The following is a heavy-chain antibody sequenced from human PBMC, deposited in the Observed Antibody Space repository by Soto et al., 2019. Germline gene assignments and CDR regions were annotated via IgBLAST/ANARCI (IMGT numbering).Heavy chain of an antibody. J-gene: IGHJ4*02. V-gene: IGHV3-23*01. CDR2: VTYSGANT. CDR3: ATPSLSTGGYSSFDS. D-gene: IGHD1-26*01. CDR1: GFTFGSYA. Sequence: GGSLRLSCAASGFTFGSYAMSWVRQAPGKGLEWVSLVTYSGANTYYAGSVTGRFTISRDNSRNTLYLQMSSLRVEDTAVYYSATPSLSTGGYSSFDSWGRGTLVTVSS.